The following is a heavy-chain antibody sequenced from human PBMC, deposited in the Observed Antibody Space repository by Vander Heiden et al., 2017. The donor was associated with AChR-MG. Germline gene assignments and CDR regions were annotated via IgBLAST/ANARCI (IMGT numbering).Heavy chain of an antibody. CDR1: GFTFSTYG. D-gene: IGHD2-15*01. J-gene: IGHJ6*02. V-gene: IGHV3-30*18. CDR3: AKDNVPCSGDSCYSGYYGMDV. CDR2: ISYDENNK. Sequence: QVQLVESGGGVVQPGGSLTLSCAASGFTFSTYGMHWVRQAPGKGLEWVAVISYDENNKYYADSVKGRFTISRDKSKNTLYLQMNGVRAEDTAVYYCAKDNVPCSGDSCYSGYYGMDVWGQGTTVTVSS.